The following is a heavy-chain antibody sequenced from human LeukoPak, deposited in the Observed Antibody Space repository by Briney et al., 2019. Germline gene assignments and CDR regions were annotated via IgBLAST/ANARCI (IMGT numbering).Heavy chain of an antibody. J-gene: IGHJ3*02. D-gene: IGHD3-22*01. Sequence: SETLSLTCAVYGGSFSGYYWSWIRQPPGKGLEWIGEINHSGSTNYNPSLKSRVTISVDTSKNQFSLKLSSVTAADTAVYYCARLSGYKAFDIWGQGTMVTVSS. CDR1: GGSFSGYY. CDR3: ARLSGYKAFDI. CDR2: INHSGST. V-gene: IGHV4-34*01.